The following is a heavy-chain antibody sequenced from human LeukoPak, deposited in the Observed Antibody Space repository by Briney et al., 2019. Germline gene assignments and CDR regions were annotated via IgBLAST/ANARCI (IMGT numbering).Heavy chain of an antibody. CDR2: IYTSGST. V-gene: IGHV4-61*02. D-gene: IGHD5-24*01. Sequence: PSQTLSLTCTVSGGSISSGSYYWSWIRQPAGKGLECIGRIYTSGSTNYNPSLKSRVTISVDTSKNQFSLKLSFVTAADTAVYYCARVRRDGYSLGYFDYWGQGTLVTVSS. J-gene: IGHJ4*02. CDR3: ARVRRDGYSLGYFDY. CDR1: GGSISSGSYY.